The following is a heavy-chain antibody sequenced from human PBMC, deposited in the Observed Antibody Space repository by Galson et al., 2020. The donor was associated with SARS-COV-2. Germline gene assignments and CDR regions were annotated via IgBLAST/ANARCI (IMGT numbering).Heavy chain of an antibody. V-gene: IGHV3-66*01. J-gene: IGHJ4*02. Sequence: GESLKISCAASGITVSSNYMSWVRQAPGKGLEWVSIIYSGGTTYYADSVKGRFTISRDNSKNTLYLQMNSLRAEDTAVYYCARDYGGWAHVDYWGQGTLVTVSS. CDR3: ARDYGGWAHVDY. CDR1: GITVSSNY. D-gene: IGHD6-19*01. CDR2: IYSGGTT.